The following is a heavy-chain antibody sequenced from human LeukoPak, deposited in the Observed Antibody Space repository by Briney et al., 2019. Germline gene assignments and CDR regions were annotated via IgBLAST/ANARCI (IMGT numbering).Heavy chain of an antibody. D-gene: IGHD1-26*01. CDR1: GFTFSSYS. CDR3: ARDRAPYRATEDY. V-gene: IGHV3-21*01. J-gene: IGHJ4*02. Sequence: GGSLRLSCAASGFTFSSYSMNWVRQAPGKGLEWVSSISSSSSYIYYADSVKGRFTISRDNAKNSLYLQMNSLRAEDTAVYYCARDRAPYRATEDYWGRGTLVTVSS. CDR2: ISSSSSYI.